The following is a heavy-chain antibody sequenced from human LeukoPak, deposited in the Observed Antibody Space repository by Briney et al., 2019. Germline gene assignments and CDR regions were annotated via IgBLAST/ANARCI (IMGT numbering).Heavy chain of an antibody. D-gene: IGHD2-21*01. CDR1: GGSISSHY. CDR3: ARVRETIRYFDY. Sequence: SETLSLTCTVSGGSISSHYWSWIRQPPGKGLEWIGYIYYSGSTNYNPPLKSRVTISVDTSKNQFSLKLSSVTAADTAVYYCARVRETIRYFDYWGQGTLVTVSS. J-gene: IGHJ4*02. CDR2: IYYSGST. V-gene: IGHV4-59*11.